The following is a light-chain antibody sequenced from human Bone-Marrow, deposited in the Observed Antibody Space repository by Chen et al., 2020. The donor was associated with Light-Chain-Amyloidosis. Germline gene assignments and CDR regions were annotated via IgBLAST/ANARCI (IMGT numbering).Light chain of an antibody. Sequence: SYELTQPSAVSVAPRQMATIACGGNNIGSTSVHWYQQTPGQAPLLVVYDDSDRPSGIPERLSGSNSGNTATLTISRVEAGDEADYYCQVWDRSSDRPVFGGGTKLTVL. V-gene: IGLV3-21*02. CDR2: DDS. CDR3: QVWDRSSDRPV. J-gene: IGLJ3*02. CDR1: NIGSTS.